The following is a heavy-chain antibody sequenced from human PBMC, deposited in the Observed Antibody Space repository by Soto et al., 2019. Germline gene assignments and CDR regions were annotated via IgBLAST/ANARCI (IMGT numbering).Heavy chain of an antibody. V-gene: IGHV1-8*01. CDR3: ARVAPTLNACTNGVCYAGDWFDP. CDR1: GYTFTSYD. Sequence: ASVKVSCKASGYTFTSYDINWVRQATGQGLEWMVWMNPNSGNTGYAQKFQGRVTMTRNTSISTAYMELSSLRSEDTAVYYCARVAPTLNACTNGVCYAGDWFDPWGQGTLVTVSS. CDR2: MNPNSGNT. J-gene: IGHJ5*02. D-gene: IGHD2-8*01.